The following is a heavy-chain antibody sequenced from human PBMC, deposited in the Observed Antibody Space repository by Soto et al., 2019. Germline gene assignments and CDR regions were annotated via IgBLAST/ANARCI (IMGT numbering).Heavy chain of an antibody. V-gene: IGHV3-23*01. Sequence: EVQLLESGGGLVQPGGSLRLSCAASGFTFSNYAMSWVRQAPGKGLEWVSAISGSGSSIYYADSVKGRFTISRDNSKSTLYLQVNSLRAEDTALYYCAKGTNVDPYYYYAMDVWGQGTTVTVSS. CDR1: GFTFSNYA. CDR3: AKGTNVDPYYYYAMDV. J-gene: IGHJ6*02. CDR2: ISGSGSSI.